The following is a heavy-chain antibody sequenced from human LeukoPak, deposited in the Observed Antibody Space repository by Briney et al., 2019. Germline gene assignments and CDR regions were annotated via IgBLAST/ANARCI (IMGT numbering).Heavy chain of an antibody. J-gene: IGHJ4*02. Sequence: GASVKVCCKASGYTFTGYYMHWVRQAPGQGLEWMGWINPNSGGTNYEQKFQGRVTMTRDTSISTAYMELSRLRSDDTAVYYCARVTHDSSGYYFVYWGQGTLVTVSS. V-gene: IGHV1-2*02. CDR1: GYTFTGYY. CDR2: INPNSGGT. CDR3: ARVTHDSSGYYFVY. D-gene: IGHD3-22*01.